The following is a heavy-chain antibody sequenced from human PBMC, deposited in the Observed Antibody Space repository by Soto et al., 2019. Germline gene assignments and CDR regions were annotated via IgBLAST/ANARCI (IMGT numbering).Heavy chain of an antibody. J-gene: IGHJ6*02. V-gene: IGHV3-73*01. D-gene: IGHD2-15*01. CDR2: IGSKANNYET. CDR3: TRPFVCSGGSCYSGWYYYYGMDV. Sequence: GGSLRLSCAASGFTFSGSAMHWVRQASGKGLEWVGRIGSKANNYETAYAASVKGRFTISRDDSKNTAYLQMNSLKTEDTAIYYCTRPFVCSGGSCYSGWYYYYGMDVWGQGTTVTVSS. CDR1: GFTFSGSA.